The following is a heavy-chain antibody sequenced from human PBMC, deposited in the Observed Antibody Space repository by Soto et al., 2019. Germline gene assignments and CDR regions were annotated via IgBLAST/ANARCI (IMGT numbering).Heavy chain of an antibody. CDR1: GYSFTSYW. Sequence: EVQLVQSGAEVKKPGESLKISCKGSGYSFTSYWIGWVRQMPGKGLELMGIIYPGDSDTRYSTSFQGKVTISADKSSSTAYLQWSSLKASDTAMYYCARLTMVRGREDYGMDVWGQGTTVTVSS. CDR2: IYPGDSDT. D-gene: IGHD3-10*01. V-gene: IGHV5-51*01. CDR3: ARLTMVRGREDYGMDV. J-gene: IGHJ6*02.